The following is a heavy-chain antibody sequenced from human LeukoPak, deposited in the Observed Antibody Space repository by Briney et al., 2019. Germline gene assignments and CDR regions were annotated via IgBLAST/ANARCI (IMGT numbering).Heavy chain of an antibody. D-gene: IGHD2-2*01. J-gene: IGHJ4*02. CDR2: ISYDGSNK. Sequence: GSLRLSCAASGFTFSSYGMHWVRQAPGKGLEWVAVISYDGSNKYYADSVKGRFTISRDNSKNTLYLQMNSLRAEDTAVYYCAKVVVLPAATTKTYYFDNWGQGTLVTVSS. CDR1: GFTFSSYG. V-gene: IGHV3-30*18. CDR3: AKVVVLPAATTKTYYFDN.